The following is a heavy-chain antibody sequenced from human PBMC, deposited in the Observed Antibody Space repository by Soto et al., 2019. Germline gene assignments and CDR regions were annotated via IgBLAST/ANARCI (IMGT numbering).Heavy chain of an antibody. Sequence: TLSLTCTVSGGSISSGDYYWSWIRQHPGKGLEWIGYIYYSGSTNYNPSLKSRVTISVDTSKNQFSLKLNSMTAADTAVYYCARHNYGSGSTYFDYWGQGTLVTVSS. V-gene: IGHV4-30-4*08. D-gene: IGHD3-10*01. CDR3: ARHNYGSGSTYFDY. J-gene: IGHJ4*02. CDR1: GGSISSGDYY. CDR2: IYYSGST.